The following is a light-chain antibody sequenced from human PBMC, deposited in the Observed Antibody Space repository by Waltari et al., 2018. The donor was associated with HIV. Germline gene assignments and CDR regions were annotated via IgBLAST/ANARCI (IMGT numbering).Light chain of an antibody. CDR2: SNN. CDR1: GSNIGRNT. CDR3: AAWDDSLIGPV. J-gene: IGLJ3*02. V-gene: IGLV1-44*01. Sequence: QSLLTQPPSASGTPGQRVTISCSGSGSNIGRNTLNWYQQLPGTATNLLIYSNNQRPSGVPDRLSGSKSGTSASLAISGLQSEDEANYYCAAWDDSLIGPVFGGGTKLTVL.